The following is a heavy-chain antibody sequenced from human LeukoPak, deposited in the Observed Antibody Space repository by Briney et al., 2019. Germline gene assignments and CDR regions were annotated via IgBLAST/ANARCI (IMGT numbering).Heavy chain of an antibody. D-gene: IGHD3-3*01. CDR2: IYYSGST. J-gene: IGHJ4*02. CDR3: ARATLTYYDFWSGYQGGTYYFDY. Sequence: SETLSLTCTVSGGSISSSSYYWGWIRQPPGKGLEWIGSIYYSGSTYYNPSLKSRVTISVDTSKNQFSLKLSSVTAADTAVYYCARATLTYYDFWSGYQGGTYYFDYWGQGTLVTVSS. V-gene: IGHV4-39*07. CDR1: GGSISSSSYY.